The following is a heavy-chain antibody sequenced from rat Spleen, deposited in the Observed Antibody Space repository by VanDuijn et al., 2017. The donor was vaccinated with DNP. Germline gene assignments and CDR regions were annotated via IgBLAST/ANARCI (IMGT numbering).Heavy chain of an antibody. Sequence: EVQLVESGGGLVQPGRSLKLSCAASGFTFSDYYMAWVRQAPTKGLEWVAYISYDGGSTYYGDSVKGRVTISRDNAKSTLYLQRNSLRSEDMATYYCARGVPYDSSYMGDYVDYWGQGVMVTVSS. CDR1: GFTFSDYY. CDR3: ARGVPYDSSYMGDYVDY. V-gene: IGHV5-22*01. J-gene: IGHJ2*01. CDR2: ISYDGGST. D-gene: IGHD1-2*01.